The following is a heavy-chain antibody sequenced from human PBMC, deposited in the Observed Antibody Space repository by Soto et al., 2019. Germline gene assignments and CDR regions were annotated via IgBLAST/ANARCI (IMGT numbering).Heavy chain of an antibody. CDR2: IIPILGIV. J-gene: IGHJ6*03. CDR3: ALITIFGVVISPKGDYYYMDV. CDR1: GGTFSSYT. Sequence: SVKVSCKASGGTFSSYTISWVRQAPGQGLEWMGRIIPILGIVNYAQKFQGRVTITADKSTSTAYMELSSLRSEDTAVYYCALITIFGVVISPKGDYYYMDVWGKGTTVTVSS. V-gene: IGHV1-69*02. D-gene: IGHD3-3*01.